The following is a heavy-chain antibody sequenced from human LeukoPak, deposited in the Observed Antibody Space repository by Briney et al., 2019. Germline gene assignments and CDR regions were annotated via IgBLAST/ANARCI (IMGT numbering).Heavy chain of an antibody. CDR1: GFTFYDYA. Sequence: ALRLSFAASGFTFYDYAMHWVRHPPEKGLEWVSGISWNSGSIGYADSVKGRFTISRDNAKNSLYLQMHSLRAEDTALYYCAKDRSGYDYSYYGMDVWGQGTTVTVSS. J-gene: IGHJ6*02. V-gene: IGHV3-9*01. CDR3: AKDRSGYDYSYYGMDV. D-gene: IGHD5-12*01. CDR2: ISWNSGSI.